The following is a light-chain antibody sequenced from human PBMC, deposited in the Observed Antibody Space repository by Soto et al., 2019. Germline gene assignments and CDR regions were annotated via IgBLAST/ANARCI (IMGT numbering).Light chain of an antibody. CDR1: QSVSSR. CDR2: AAS. V-gene: IGKV3-15*01. Sequence: EIVMTQSPDTLSMSPGEGATLSCRASQSVSSRLVWYQQKPGQAPRLLIYAASTRATGVPARFSGSGSGTEFTLTISSLQSEDFANYYCQQYDRWPRTFGQGTKVEIK. J-gene: IGKJ1*01. CDR3: QQYDRWPRT.